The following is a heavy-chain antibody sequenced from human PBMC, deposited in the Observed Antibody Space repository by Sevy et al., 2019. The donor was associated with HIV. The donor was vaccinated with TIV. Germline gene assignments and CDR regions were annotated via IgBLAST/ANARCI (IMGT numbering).Heavy chain of an antibody. CDR1: GYTFTGYY. J-gene: IGHJ6*02. V-gene: IGHV1-2*02. CDR2: INPNSGGT. CDR3: GIRDCSSTSCRADYYYYYYGMDV. Sequence: ASVKVSCKASGYTFTGYYMHWVRQAPGQGLEWMGWINPNSGGTNYAQKFQGRVTMTRDTSISTAYMEPSRLRSDDTAVHYCGIRDCSSTSCRADYYYYYYGMDVWGQGTTVTVSS. D-gene: IGHD2-2*01.